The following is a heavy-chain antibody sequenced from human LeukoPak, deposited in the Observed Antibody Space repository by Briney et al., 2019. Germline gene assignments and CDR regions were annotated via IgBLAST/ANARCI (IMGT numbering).Heavy chain of an antibody. Sequence: GGTLRLSCAASGFTFGSYGMSWVRQAPGKGLEWVSAISGSGGSTYYADSVKGRFTISRDNSKNTLYLQMNSLRAEDTAVYYCARRVNYYDSSGYHSIYFDYWGQGTLVTVSS. CDR3: ARRVNYYDSSGYHSIYFDY. V-gene: IGHV3-23*01. CDR1: GFTFGSYG. D-gene: IGHD3-22*01. J-gene: IGHJ4*02. CDR2: ISGSGGST.